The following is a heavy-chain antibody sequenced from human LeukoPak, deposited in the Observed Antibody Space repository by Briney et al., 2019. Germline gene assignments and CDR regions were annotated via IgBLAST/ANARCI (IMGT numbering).Heavy chain of an antibody. CDR2: IYTSGST. Sequence: SETLSLTCTVSGGSISSYYLSWIRQPAGKGLEWIGRIYTSGSTIYNPSLQSRVTMSVDTSKNQLSLSLNSVTAADTAVYYCAREWQYQFDSWGQGSLVTVSS. CDR1: GGSISSYY. J-gene: IGHJ4*02. D-gene: IGHD4-11*01. V-gene: IGHV4-4*07. CDR3: AREWQYQFDS.